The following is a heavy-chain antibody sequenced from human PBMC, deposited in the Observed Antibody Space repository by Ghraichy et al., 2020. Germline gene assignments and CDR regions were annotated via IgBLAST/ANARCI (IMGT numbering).Heavy chain of an antibody. CDR1: GGSISSYY. Sequence: SETLSLTCTVSGGSISSYYWSWIRQPAGKGLEWIGRIYTSGSTNYNPSLKSRVTMSVDTSKNQFSLKLSSVTTADTAVYYCARDNPVYDFWSYTYYYYGMDVWGQGTTVTVSS. CDR2: IYTSGST. J-gene: IGHJ6*02. CDR3: ARDNPVYDFWSYTYYYYGMDV. V-gene: IGHV4-4*07. D-gene: IGHD3-3*01.